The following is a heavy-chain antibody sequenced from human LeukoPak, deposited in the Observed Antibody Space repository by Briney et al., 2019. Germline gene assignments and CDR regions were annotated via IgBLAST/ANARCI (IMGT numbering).Heavy chain of an antibody. D-gene: IGHD2-15*01. J-gene: IGHJ6*02. V-gene: IGHV1-3*01. CDR3: ARERWHCRVNCYSVYYYALDV. CDR1: GYTFTNYA. CDR2: INPGNGDT. Sequence: ASVTVSFTGSGYTFTNYAVHWVRQAPGQRLEWLGWINPGNGDTNYSQNFQGRVTVTSDTSAATAYVELNSLTSEDTAVYYCARERWHCRVNCYSVYYYALDVWGQGTTVTVSS.